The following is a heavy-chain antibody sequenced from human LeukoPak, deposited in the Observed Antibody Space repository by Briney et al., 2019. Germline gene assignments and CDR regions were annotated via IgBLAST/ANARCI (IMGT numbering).Heavy chain of an antibody. J-gene: IGHJ4*02. Sequence: SVKVSCKASGGTFSSYAISWVRQAPGQGLEWMGRIIPILGIANYAQKFQGRVTITADKSTSTAYMELSSLRSEDTAVYYCARSERSYGSGSYYNDCYWGQGTLVTVSS. CDR3: ARSERSYGSGSYYNDCY. CDR1: GGTFSSYA. V-gene: IGHV1-69*04. D-gene: IGHD3-10*01. CDR2: IIPILGIA.